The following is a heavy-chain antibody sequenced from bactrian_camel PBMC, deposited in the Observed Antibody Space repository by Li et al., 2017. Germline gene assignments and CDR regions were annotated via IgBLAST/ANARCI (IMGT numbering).Heavy chain of an antibody. D-gene: IGHD3*01. V-gene: IGHV3S1*01. CDR1: AYTPANVR. Sequence: VQLVESGGGSVQAGGSLRLSCSFDAYTPANVRMAWFRQAPGKEREGVAAIMILGATTYYADSVKGRFTISQDNAKNMVYLQVNSLKAEDTAMYYCAAGWSFGVGTLLRRHYNYWGQGTQVTVS. CDR2: IMILGATT. CDR3: AAGWSFGVGTLLRRHYNY. J-gene: IGHJ4*01.